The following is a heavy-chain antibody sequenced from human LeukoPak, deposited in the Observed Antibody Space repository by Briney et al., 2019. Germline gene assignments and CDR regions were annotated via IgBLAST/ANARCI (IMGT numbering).Heavy chain of an antibody. V-gene: IGHV3-9*01. CDR3: AKDLHYGSADY. CDR2: ISWNSGSI. J-gene: IGHJ4*02. CDR1: GFTFDDYA. D-gene: IGHD3-10*01. Sequence: PGRSLRLSCAASGFTFDDYAMHWVRQAPGKGLEWVSGISWNSGSIGYADSVKGRFTISRDNAKNTLYLQINSLRAEDTAVYCCAKDLHYGSADYWGQGTLVTVSS.